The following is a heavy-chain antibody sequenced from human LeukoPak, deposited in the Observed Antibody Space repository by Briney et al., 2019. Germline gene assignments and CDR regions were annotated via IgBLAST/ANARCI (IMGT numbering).Heavy chain of an antibody. D-gene: IGHD3-10*01. CDR1: GGSISSYY. V-gene: IGHV4-59*08. Sequence: SETLSLTCTASGGSISSYYWSWIRQPPGKGLEWIGYIYYSGSTNHNPSLKSRVTISVDTSKNQFSLKLSSVTAADTAVYYCASFAMVRGPAFDIWGQGTMVTVSS. CDR2: IYYSGST. J-gene: IGHJ3*02. CDR3: ASFAMVRGPAFDI.